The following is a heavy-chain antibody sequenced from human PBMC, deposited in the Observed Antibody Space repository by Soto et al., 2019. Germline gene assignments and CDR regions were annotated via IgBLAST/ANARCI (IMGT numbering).Heavy chain of an antibody. Sequence: EVQLVESGGGLVQPGGSLRLSCAASGFTVSSNYMSWVRQAPGKGLEWVSVIYSGGSTYYADSVKGRFTISRDNSKNTLYLQMNSLRAEDTAVYYCARDLDYGGPMCFDYWGQGTLVTVSS. CDR1: GFTVSSNY. J-gene: IGHJ4*02. CDR2: IYSGGST. CDR3: ARDLDYGGPMCFDY. D-gene: IGHD4-17*01. V-gene: IGHV3-66*01.